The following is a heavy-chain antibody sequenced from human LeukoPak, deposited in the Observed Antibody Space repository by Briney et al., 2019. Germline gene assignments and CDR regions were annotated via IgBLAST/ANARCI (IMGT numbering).Heavy chain of an antibody. D-gene: IGHD3-3*01. V-gene: IGHV4-61*01. CDR2: IYYSGST. CDR3: ARDRGGLDYDFWSGSYKYGMDV. Sequence: SETLSLTCTVSGGSVSSGSHYWSWIRQPPGKGLEWIGYIYYSGSTKYNPSLKSRVTISVDTSKNQFSLKLSSVTAADTAVYYCARDRGGLDYDFWSGSYKYGMDVWGQGTTVTVSS. J-gene: IGHJ6*02. CDR1: GGSVSSGSHY.